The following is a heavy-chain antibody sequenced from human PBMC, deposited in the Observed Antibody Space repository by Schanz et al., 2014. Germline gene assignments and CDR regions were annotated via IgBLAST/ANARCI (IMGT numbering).Heavy chain of an antibody. J-gene: IGHJ3*02. V-gene: IGHV3-21*01. D-gene: IGHD5-12*01. CDR1: RIIFGTYS. CDR3: AGAVATIRADSFDI. CDR2: TNSRSNFI. Sequence: VQLLQSGGALVQPGGSLRLSCSASRIIFGTYSMNWIRQTPKGLEWVSSTNSRSNFIYYADSVKGRFTISRDNAKNSLYLQMNSLRAEDTAVYYCAGAVATIRADSFDIWGQGTMVAVSS.